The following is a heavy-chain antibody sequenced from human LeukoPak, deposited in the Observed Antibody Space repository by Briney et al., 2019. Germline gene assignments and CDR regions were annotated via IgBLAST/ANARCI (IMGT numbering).Heavy chain of an antibody. CDR1: GFTFSSYE. CDR2: ISSSGTTI. CDR3: AREYSSGWVSALDI. V-gene: IGHV3-48*03. Sequence: PGGSLRLSCAASGFTFSSYEMNWVRQAPGKGLEWVSYISSSGTTIYYADSVKGRFTISRDNARNSLYLQTNSLRAEDTAVYYCAREYSSGWVSALDIWGQGTMVTVSS. D-gene: IGHD6-19*01. J-gene: IGHJ3*02.